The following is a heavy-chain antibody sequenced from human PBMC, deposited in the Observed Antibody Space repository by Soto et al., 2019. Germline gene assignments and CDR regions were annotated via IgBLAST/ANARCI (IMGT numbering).Heavy chain of an antibody. CDR1: VFTFSNYD. CDR2: IGAASDT. CDR3: ARGVLGPGDYYYGMDV. J-gene: IGHJ6*02. V-gene: IGHV3-13*01. Sequence: GSLRLSGAASVFTFSNYDMHWVRQAPGEGLEWVSGIGAASDTYYPVSVQGRFTVSRDNAKKSLYLQMNSLRAGDTAVYYCARGVLGPGDYYYGMDVWGQGTTVTVSS. D-gene: IGHD7-27*01.